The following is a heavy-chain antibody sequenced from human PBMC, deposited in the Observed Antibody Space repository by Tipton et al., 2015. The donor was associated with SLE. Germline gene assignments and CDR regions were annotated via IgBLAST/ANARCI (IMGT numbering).Heavy chain of an antibody. D-gene: IGHD7-27*01. V-gene: IGHV1-8*01. CDR1: GSTFVGYA. CDR2: MNPDTDQT. CDR3: SRSGDLDF. Sequence: QLVQSGAEVKKPGASVKVSCKASGSTFVGYAVHWVRQAPGQGLEWMGWMNPDTDQTGYAQKFQGRVTMTRDSSISTAYMELSSLRSDDTAVYYCSRSGDLDFWGQGTQVTVSS. J-gene: IGHJ4*02.